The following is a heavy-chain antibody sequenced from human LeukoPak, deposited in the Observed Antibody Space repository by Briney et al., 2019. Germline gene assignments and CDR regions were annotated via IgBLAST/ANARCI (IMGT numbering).Heavy chain of an antibody. J-gene: IGHJ6*02. Sequence: PGRPLRLSCAASGFTFDDYAMHWVRRAPGKGLEWVSGISWNTGRIGYADSVKGRFTISRDNAKNSLYLQMNSLRAEDTALYYCAKDIRVAAPDWGGMDVWGQGTTVTVSS. D-gene: IGHD6-13*01. CDR3: AKDIRVAAPDWGGMDV. CDR2: ISWNTGRI. CDR1: GFTFDDYA. V-gene: IGHV3-9*01.